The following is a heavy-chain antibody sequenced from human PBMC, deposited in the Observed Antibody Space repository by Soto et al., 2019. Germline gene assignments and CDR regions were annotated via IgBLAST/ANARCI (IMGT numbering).Heavy chain of an antibody. CDR2: ISGSGSNT. Sequence: SCAASGFTFTSYAMSWVRLTPGKGLEWVSAISGSGSNTFYADSVRGRFTISRDNSKNTVFLQMNNLRAEDTAVYFCARDRATFENWFDPWGQGTLVTVSS. V-gene: IGHV3-23*01. CDR1: GFTFTSYA. D-gene: IGHD1-26*01. CDR3: ARDRATFENWFDP. J-gene: IGHJ5*02.